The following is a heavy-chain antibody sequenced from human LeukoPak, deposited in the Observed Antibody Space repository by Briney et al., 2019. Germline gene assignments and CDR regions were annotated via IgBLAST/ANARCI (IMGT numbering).Heavy chain of an antibody. V-gene: IGHV3-69-1*02. CDR2: ITSGDFV. CDR1: GFTFSAYS. D-gene: IGHD5-18*01. Sequence: GGSLRLSCAASGFTFSAYSMNWVRQAPGEGLEWGSSITSGDFVYGADALQGRFTISRDNAKSSLYLQMNSLRAEDTAVYYCARDPEYSYDYYFDYWGQGTRVTVS. J-gene: IGHJ4*02. CDR3: ARDPEYSYDYYFDY.